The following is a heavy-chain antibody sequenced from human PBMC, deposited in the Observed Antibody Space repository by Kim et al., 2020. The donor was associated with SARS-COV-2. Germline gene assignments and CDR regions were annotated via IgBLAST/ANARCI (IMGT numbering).Heavy chain of an antibody. Sequence: SGPTLVNPTQTLTLTCTFSGFSLSTNGVGVGWIRQPPGRALEWLALIYWDGDTRYSLSLKSRLTITKDTSQNQVVLTMTNMDPVDTATYYCARRRVAARPYYFDCWGKGTLVTVSS. D-gene: IGHD6-6*01. CDR1: GFSLSTNGVG. CDR3: ARRRVAARPYYFDC. CDR2: IYWDGDT. J-gene: IGHJ4*02. V-gene: IGHV2-5*02.